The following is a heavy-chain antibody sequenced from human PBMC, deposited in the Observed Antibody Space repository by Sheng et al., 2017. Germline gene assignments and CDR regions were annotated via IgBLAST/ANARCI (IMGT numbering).Heavy chain of an antibody. CDR2: IYHSGST. D-gene: IGHD6-13*01. V-gene: IGHV4-38-2*01. CDR3: ARALYSSSWYLDY. Sequence: QVQLQESGPGLVKPSETLSLTCAVSGYSISSGYYWGWIRQPPGKGLEWIGSIYHSGSTYYNPSLKSRVTISVDTSKNQFSLKLSSVTAADTAVYYCARALYSSSWYLDYWGQGTLVTVSS. J-gene: IGHJ4*02. CDR1: GYSISSGYY.